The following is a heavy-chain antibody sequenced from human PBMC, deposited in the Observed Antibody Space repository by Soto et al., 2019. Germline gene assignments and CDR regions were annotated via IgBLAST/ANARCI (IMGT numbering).Heavy chain of an antibody. CDR3: ARGIATGQLDP. V-gene: IGHV1-2*02. CDR2: INPDNGNT. J-gene: IGHJ5*02. CDR1: GYTFTGYY. D-gene: IGHD2-15*01. Sequence: ASVKVSCKASGYTFTGYYMHWVRQAPGQGLEWMGWINPDNGNTNSAQKFQDRVIITRDTSASTAYMDLSSLRSEDTAVYYCARGIATGQLDPWGQGTLVTVSS.